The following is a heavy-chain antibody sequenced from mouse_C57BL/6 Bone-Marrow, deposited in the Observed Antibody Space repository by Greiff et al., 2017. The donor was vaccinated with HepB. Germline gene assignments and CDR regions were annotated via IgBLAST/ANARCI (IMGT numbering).Heavy chain of an antibody. V-gene: IGHV5-17*01. Sequence: EVKVVESGGGLVKPGGSLKLSCAASGFTFSDYGMHWVRQAPEKGLEWVAYISSGSSTIYYADTVKGRFTISRDNAKNTLFLQMTSLRSEDTAMYYCARGFFSLAYWGQGTLVTVSA. CDR2: ISSGSSTI. J-gene: IGHJ3*01. CDR3: ARGFFSLAY. D-gene: IGHD2-12*01. CDR1: GFTFSDYG.